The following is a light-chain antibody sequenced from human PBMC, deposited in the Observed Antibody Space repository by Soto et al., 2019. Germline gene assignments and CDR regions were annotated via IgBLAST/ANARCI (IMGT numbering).Light chain of an antibody. CDR3: QQRASWPHA. J-gene: IGKJ2*01. CDR2: DAS. V-gene: IGKV3-11*01. Sequence: VLTQSPATLSLSPGERATLSCRASQSVSSYLVWYQQTPGQAPRLLIHDASNRATGIPDRFSGSGSGTDFTLTISSLEPEDSAVYYCQQRASWPHAFGQGTKLEIK. CDR1: QSVSSY.